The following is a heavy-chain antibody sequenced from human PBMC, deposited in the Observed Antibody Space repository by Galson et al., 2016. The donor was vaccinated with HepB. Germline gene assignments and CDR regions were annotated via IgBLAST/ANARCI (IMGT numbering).Heavy chain of an antibody. J-gene: IGHJ4*02. V-gene: IGHV4-59*01. Sequence: EILLLSSSVSGGSISDYYWYWIRQPPGKVLDWIGNVRYSGGTNYSASLRGRATISVDKSKTPFFLKLTSVTAADTAVYYCARGHYRSCSSYYSAFYFDSWGQGTLITVS. CDR2: VRYSGGT. CDR3: ARGHYRSCSSYYSAFYFDS. CDR1: GGSISDYY. D-gene: IGHD3-22*01.